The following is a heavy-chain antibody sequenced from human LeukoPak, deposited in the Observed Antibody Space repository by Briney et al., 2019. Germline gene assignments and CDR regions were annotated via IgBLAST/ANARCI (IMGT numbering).Heavy chain of an antibody. D-gene: IGHD3-9*01. CDR3: AKDSKRRLVDYFDY. CDR1: GCTFSSYG. Sequence: GGSLRLSCAASGCTFSSYGMSWVRLPPGKGLEWVSAISGSGGSTYYADSVKGRFTISRDNSKNPLYLQMNSLRAEDTAVYYCAKDSKRRLVDYFDYWGQGTLVTVSS. CDR2: ISGSGGST. J-gene: IGHJ4*02. V-gene: IGHV3-23*01.